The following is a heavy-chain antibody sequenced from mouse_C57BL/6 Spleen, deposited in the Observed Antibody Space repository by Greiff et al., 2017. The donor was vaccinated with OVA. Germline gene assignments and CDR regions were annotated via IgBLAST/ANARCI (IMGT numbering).Heavy chain of an antibody. J-gene: IGHJ4*01. CDR2: ISSGSSTI. V-gene: IGHV5-17*01. CDR1: GFTFSDYG. CDR3: ARVGIYYAMDY. Sequence: DVKLVESGGGLVKPGGSLKLSCAASGFTFSDYGMHWVRQAPEKGLEWVAYISSGSSTIYYADTVKGRFTISRDNAKNTLFLQMTSLRSEDTAMYYCARVGIYYAMDYWGQGTSVTVSS.